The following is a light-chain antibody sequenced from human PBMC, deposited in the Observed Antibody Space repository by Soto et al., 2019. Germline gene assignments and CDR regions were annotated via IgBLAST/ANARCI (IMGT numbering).Light chain of an antibody. J-gene: IGKJ3*01. CDR1: QSVSSSY. CDR3: XXXXXSPSFT. Sequence: EIVLTQSPGTLSLSPGERATLSCRASQSVSSSYLAWYQQKPGQAPRLLIYDASSRATGIPDRFSGSGSGTDFTLTISRLEPEXXXXXXXXXXXXSPSFTFGPGTKVDIK. CDR2: DAS. V-gene: IGKV3-20*01.